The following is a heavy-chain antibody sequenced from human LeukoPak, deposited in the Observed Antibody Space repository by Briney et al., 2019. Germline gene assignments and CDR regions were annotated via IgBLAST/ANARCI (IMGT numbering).Heavy chain of an antibody. Sequence: GSSVKVSCKASGGTFSSYAISWVRQAPGQGLEWMGGIIPIFGTANYAQKFQGRVTITADKSTSTAYMELSSLRPEDTAVYYCAGAYYYGSGSYYTLGGFDYWGQGTLVTVSS. J-gene: IGHJ4*02. V-gene: IGHV1-69*06. CDR2: IIPIFGTA. D-gene: IGHD3-10*01. CDR1: GGTFSSYA. CDR3: AGAYYYGSGSYYTLGGFDY.